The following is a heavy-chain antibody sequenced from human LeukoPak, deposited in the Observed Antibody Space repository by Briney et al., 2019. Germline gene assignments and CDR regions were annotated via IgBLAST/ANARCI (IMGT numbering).Heavy chain of an antibody. CDR2: IFYSGST. CDR3: ARSGWELLDWFDP. D-gene: IGHD1-26*01. V-gene: IGHV4-31*03. J-gene: IGHJ5*02. Sequence: KTSETLSLTCTVSGGSISSGAYHWSWIRQHPGKGLEWIGYIFYSGSTHYNSSLRSRLTISVDTSKNQFSLKLSSVTAADTAVYYCARSGWELLDWFDPWGQGTLVTVSS. CDR1: GGSISSGAYH.